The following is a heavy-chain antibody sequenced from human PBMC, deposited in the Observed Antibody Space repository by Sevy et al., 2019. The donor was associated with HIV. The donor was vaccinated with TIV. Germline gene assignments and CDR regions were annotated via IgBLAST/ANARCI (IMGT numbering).Heavy chain of an antibody. D-gene: IGHD3-3*02. CDR1: GFTFTTFS. Sequence: ASVKVSCKASGFTFTTFSIHWVRQAPGRGPEWMGWINGGNGNTRYSETFRGRVSITRDTSATTVFMELSSLRFEDTAVYSRARERGSIKSFDLWGQGSLVTVSS. CDR3: ARERGSIKSFDL. CDR2: INGGNGNT. J-gene: IGHJ4*02. V-gene: IGHV1-3*01.